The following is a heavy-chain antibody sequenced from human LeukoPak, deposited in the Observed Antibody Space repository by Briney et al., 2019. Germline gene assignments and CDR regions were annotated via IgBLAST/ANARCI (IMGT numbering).Heavy chain of an antibody. V-gene: IGHV3-21*03. CDR3: ARDHQNWEHPVSSFVT. Sequence: GGSLRLSCAASGFTFSSYTMNWVRQAPGKGLESVSSITSSSRFIYYADSLKGRFTISSDNANNSLYLQMNSLRAGDTAVYYCARDHQNWEHPVSSFVTCGQGTRVTVSS. D-gene: IGHD1-26*01. CDR1: GFTFSSYT. J-gene: IGHJ5*02. CDR2: ITSSSRFI.